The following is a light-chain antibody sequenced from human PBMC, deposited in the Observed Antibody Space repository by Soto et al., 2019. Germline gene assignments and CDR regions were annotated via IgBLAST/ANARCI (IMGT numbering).Light chain of an antibody. Sequence: QSALTQPASVSGSPGQSITIPCTGTSSDVGGYNYVSWYQQHPGKAPKLMIYEVSNRPSGLSNRFSGSKSGNTASLTISGLQAEDEADYYCSSYTSSSTLVFGTGTKVTVL. J-gene: IGLJ1*01. CDR3: SSYTSSSTLV. CDR1: SSDVGGYNY. V-gene: IGLV2-14*01. CDR2: EVS.